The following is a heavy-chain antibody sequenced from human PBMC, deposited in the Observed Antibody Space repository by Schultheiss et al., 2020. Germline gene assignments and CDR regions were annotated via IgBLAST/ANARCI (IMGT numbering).Heavy chain of an antibody. CDR3: ASSRKASIAFFDP. CDR2: VYTSGNT. CDR1: GGSFSGYY. J-gene: IGHJ5*02. Sequence: SETLSLTCAVYGGSFSGYYWSWIRQPPGKGLEWFGLVYTSGNTNYNPSLKSRVTISVDTSKNQFSLKLSSVTAADTAVYYCASSRKASIAFFDPWGQGTLVTVSS. D-gene: IGHD6-6*01. V-gene: IGHV4-59*01.